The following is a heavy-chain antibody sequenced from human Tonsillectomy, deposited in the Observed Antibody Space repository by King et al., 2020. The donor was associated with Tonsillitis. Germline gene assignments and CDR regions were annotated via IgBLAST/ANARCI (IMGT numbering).Heavy chain of an antibody. CDR1: GGSISSYY. CDR2: IYISGST. D-gene: IGHD3-10*01. J-gene: IGHJ5*02. V-gene: IGHV4-4*07. Sequence: VQLQESGPGLVKPSETLSLTCTVSGGSISSYYWSWIRQPAGKGLEWIGRIYISGSTNYNPSLKSRVTMSVDTSKNQYSLQLSSVTAADTAVYFCAREGGVYGSYGSGKDKWFDPWGQGTLVTVSS. CDR3: AREGGVYGSYGSGKDKWFDP.